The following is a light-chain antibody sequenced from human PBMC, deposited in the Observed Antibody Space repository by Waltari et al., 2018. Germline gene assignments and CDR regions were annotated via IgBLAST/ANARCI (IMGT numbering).Light chain of an antibody. J-gene: IGKJ2*01. V-gene: IGKV3-20*01. Sequence: EIVLTQSPGTLSLSPGERATLSCRASQSVSSSYFAWYQQKPGQAPRLLSYGASTRATGIPDRFSGSGSGTDFTLTISRLETEDFAVYYCQQYGTSLFTFGQGTKLEIK. CDR2: GAS. CDR1: QSVSSSY. CDR3: QQYGTSLFT.